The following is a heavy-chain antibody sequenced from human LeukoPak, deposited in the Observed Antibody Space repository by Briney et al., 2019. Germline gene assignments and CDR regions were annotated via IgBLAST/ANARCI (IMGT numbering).Heavy chain of an antibody. CDR3: ARGPLGYCSSTSCYPLY. Sequence: AAVKVSCKASGYTFTGYYMHWVRQAPGQGLEWMGRINPNSGGTNYAQKFQGRVTMTRDTSISTAYTELSRLRSDDTAVYYCARGPLGYCSSTSCYPLYWGQGTLVTVSS. CDR1: GYTFTGYY. V-gene: IGHV1-2*06. CDR2: INPNSGGT. D-gene: IGHD2-2*01. J-gene: IGHJ4*02.